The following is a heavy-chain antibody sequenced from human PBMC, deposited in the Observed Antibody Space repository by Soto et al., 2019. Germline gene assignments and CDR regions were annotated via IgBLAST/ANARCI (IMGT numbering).Heavy chain of an antibody. J-gene: IGHJ4*02. CDR1: GGSISSGTSY. V-gene: IGHV4-31*03. CDR2: IFYSGSF. Sequence: QVQLQESGPGLVKPSQTLSLTCTVSGGSISSGTSYWSWIRQRPGKGLEWIGYIFYSGSFYYTPSLRGRVMILADTSKNQFTLRLSSVTAADTAVYYCARAPETHSILGVALPYFFDYWGQGALVTVSS. CDR3: ARAPETHSILGVALPYFFDY. D-gene: IGHD3-3*01.